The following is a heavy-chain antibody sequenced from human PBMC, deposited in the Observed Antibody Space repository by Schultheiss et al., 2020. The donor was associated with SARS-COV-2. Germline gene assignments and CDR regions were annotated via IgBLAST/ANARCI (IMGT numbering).Heavy chain of an antibody. CDR2: LNPNSSAT. J-gene: IGHJ6*02. CDR1: GGTFSSYA. Sequence: ASVKVSCKASGGTFSSYAISWVRQAPGQGLEWMGWLNPNSSATNHAQQFQGRVTMTRDTSISTAYMELSRLRSDDTAVYYCARDAAAGIYYYYYGMDVWGQGTTVTVSS. V-gene: IGHV1-2*02. CDR3: ARDAAAGIYYYYYGMDV. D-gene: IGHD6-13*01.